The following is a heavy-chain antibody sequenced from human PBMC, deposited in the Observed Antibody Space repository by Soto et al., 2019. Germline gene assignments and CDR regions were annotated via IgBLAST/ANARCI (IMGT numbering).Heavy chain of an antibody. Sequence: GGSLRLSCAASGFTFSSYAMSWVRQAPGKGLEWVSAISGSGGSTYYADSVKGRFTISRDNSKNTLYLQMNSLRAEDTAVYYCAKDHDILTGYYNVGAFDIWGQGTRVTVSS. V-gene: IGHV3-23*01. CDR3: AKDHDILTGYYNVGAFDI. D-gene: IGHD3-9*01. CDR2: ISGSGGST. CDR1: GFTFSSYA. J-gene: IGHJ3*02.